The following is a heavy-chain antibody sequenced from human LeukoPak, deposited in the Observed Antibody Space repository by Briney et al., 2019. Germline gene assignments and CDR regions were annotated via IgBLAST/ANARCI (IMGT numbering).Heavy chain of an antibody. CDR2: ISIIISYI. D-gene: IGHD3-10*01. CDR3: ARELNYGSGSYYGGWFDH. J-gene: IGHJ5*02. Sequence: ISIIISYIYYADSVKGRFTISRDNAKNSLYLQMNSLRAEDTAVYYCARELNYGSGSYYGGWFDHWGQGTLVTVSS. V-gene: IGHV3-21*01.